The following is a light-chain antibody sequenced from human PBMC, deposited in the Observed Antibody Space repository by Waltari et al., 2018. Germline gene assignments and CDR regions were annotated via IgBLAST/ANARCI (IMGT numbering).Light chain of an antibody. CDR2: DAS. Sequence: EIVLTQSPGTLSLSPGERATLSCRASQTVIANYLAWFRQRPGQAPRLLVYDASRRATDIPDRFSGSGSGTDFTLTISRLEPEDFAVYYCQQYGKSPWTFGQGTKVEIK. V-gene: IGKV3-20*01. CDR3: QQYGKSPWT. J-gene: IGKJ1*01. CDR1: QTVIANY.